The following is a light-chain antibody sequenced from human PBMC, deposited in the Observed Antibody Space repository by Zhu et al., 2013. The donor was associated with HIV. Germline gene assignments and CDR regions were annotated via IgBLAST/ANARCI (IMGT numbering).Light chain of an antibody. CDR1: QSVSSN. Sequence: EIVMTQSPATLSVSPGERATLSCRASQSVSSNLAWYQQRPGQAPRLLIYGASTRATGISARFSGSGSGTEFTLTISSLQSEDFAVYYCQQYNNWVSWTFGQGTKVEI. CDR2: GAS. J-gene: IGKJ1*01. V-gene: IGKV3-15*01. CDR3: QQYNNWVSWT.